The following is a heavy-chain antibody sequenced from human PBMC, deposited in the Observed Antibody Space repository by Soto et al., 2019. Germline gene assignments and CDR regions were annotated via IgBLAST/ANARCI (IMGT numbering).Heavy chain of an antibody. CDR2: ISISNNYI. V-gene: IGHV3-21*01. Sequence: NPGGSLRLSCAASGFTFSLYCMNWVRQAPGKGLEWVSSISISNNYIYYADSVKGRFTISRDNAKNSLYLQMNSLRADDTAVYYCARGEDSRRPDWFDPWGQGTLVTVSS. J-gene: IGHJ5*02. CDR3: ARGEDSRRPDWFDP. CDR1: GFTFSLYC. D-gene: IGHD1-26*01.